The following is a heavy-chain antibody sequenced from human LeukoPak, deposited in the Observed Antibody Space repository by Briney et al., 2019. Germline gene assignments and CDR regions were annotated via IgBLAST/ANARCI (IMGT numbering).Heavy chain of an antibody. J-gene: IGHJ4*02. CDR3: AKDASDMSYNFGL. D-gene: IGHD1-1*01. CDR2: ISYDGSNK. V-gene: IGHV3-30*18. Sequence: PRRSRSLSCLVSTFSLSRLCMEWASQAPGKGLEWVAVISYDGSNKYYADSVKGRFTICRDNSKNTLYLQMNSLRAEDTAVYYCAKDASDMSYNFGLRGRETLVTVSS. CDR1: TFSLSRLC.